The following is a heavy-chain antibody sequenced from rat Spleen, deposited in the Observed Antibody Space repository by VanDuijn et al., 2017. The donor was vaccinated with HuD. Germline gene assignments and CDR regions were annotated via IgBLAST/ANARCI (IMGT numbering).Heavy chain of an antibody. V-gene: IGHV2S12*01. J-gene: IGHJ2*01. D-gene: IGHD1-6*01. CDR1: GFSLTSNG. CDR2: VSSGGDT. Sequence: QVQLKESGPGLVQPSQTLSLTCTVSGFSLTSNGVSWVRQPPGKGLEWIAAVSSGGDTYYNSGIKSRLTISRDTSKSQVFLKMNSLQTEDTATYYCARDPGVLRTIWGYFDFWGQGVMVTVSS. CDR3: ARDPGVLRTIWGYFDF.